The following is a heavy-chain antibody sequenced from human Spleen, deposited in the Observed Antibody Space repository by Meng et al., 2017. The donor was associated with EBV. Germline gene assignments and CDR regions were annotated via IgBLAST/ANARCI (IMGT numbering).Heavy chain of an antibody. D-gene: IGHD6-19*01. CDR3: ARPHISGWPTHHYFDL. Sequence: QVELVQLGVEGKKRGASVKVSCKVSGGTLSSYAFSWVRQAPGQGLEWMGGIIPIFGTANYAQKIQGRVTITADESSSTVYMELSSLRSEDTAIYYCARPHISGWPTHHYFDLWGPGTLVTVSS. CDR1: GGTLSSYA. CDR2: IIPIFGTA. V-gene: IGHV1-69*01. J-gene: IGHJ4*02.